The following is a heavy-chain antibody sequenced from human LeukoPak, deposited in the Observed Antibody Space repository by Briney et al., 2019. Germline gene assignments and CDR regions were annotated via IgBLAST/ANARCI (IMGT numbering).Heavy chain of an antibody. Sequence: GALILSCAASGFTFITYAMHWVRPAPGKGLEWVSSISSSSSYIYYADSVKGRFTISRDNAKNSLYLQMNSLRAEDTAVYYCARDRGRSLAFDIWGQGTMVTVSS. V-gene: IGHV3-21*01. CDR1: GFTFITYA. D-gene: IGHD3-10*01. CDR3: ARDRGRSLAFDI. CDR2: ISSSSSYI. J-gene: IGHJ3*02.